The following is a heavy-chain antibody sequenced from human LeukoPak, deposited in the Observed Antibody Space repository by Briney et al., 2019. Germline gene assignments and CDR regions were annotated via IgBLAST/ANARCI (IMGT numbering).Heavy chain of an antibody. CDR2: ISSSSSYI. J-gene: IGHJ3*02. CDR3: ARVVYGSIDALDI. V-gene: IGHV3-21*01. Sequence: GGSLRLSCAASGFTFSSYSMNWVRQAPGKGLEWVSSISSSSSYIYYADSVKGRFTISRDNAKNSLYLQMNSLRAEDTAVYYCARVVYGSIDALDIWGQGTMVTVSS. D-gene: IGHD6-6*01. CDR1: GFTFSSYS.